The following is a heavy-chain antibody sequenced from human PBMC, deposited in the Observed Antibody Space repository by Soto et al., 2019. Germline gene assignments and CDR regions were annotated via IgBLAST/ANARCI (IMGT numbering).Heavy chain of an antibody. V-gene: IGHV3-23*01. CDR3: ANSGWWPPFDD. CDR1: GFTLSRYG. D-gene: IGHD6-19*01. J-gene: IGHJ4*02. CDR2: ISGSGRST. Sequence: PGGSLRISCSASGFTLSRYGLSWVRQAPGKGLEWVSAISGSGRSTYYADSVKGRFTISRDNSKNTLYLQMNSLRAEDTAVYYCANSGWWPPFDDWGQGT.